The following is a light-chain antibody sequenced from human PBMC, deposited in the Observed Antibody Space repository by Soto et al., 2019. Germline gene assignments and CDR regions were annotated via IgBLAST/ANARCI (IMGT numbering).Light chain of an antibody. V-gene: IGKV3-11*01. CDR1: ETVAGSY. Sequence: EIVLTQSPGTLSLSPGERATLSCRASETVAGSYLAWYQQKPGQAPRLLIYDASNRATGIPARFSGSGSGTDFTLTISSLQSEDFAVYYCQQYNNWPWTFGQGTKV. J-gene: IGKJ1*01. CDR2: DAS. CDR3: QQYNNWPWT.